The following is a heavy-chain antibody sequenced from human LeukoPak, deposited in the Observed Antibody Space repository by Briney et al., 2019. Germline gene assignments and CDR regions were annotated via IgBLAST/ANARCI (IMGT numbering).Heavy chain of an antibody. CDR1: GGSISNYY. J-gene: IGHJ4*02. V-gene: IGHV4-59*01. CDR2: VYYTGST. D-gene: IGHD5-24*01. CDR3: ARGAMATTPCFDY. Sequence: KSSETLSLTCPVSGGSISNYYYWTWIRQPPGKGLEWIGYVYYTGSTNFNPSLKSRVTMSLDTSRNQFSLKLTSLTAADTAVYYCARGAMATTPCFDYWVQGTLVTVSS.